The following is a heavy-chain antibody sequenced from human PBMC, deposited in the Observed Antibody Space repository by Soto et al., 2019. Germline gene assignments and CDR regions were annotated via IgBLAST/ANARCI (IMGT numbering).Heavy chain of an antibody. V-gene: IGHV3-30*19. CDR1: GFSFSNYG. Sequence: QQPLVESGGGVVQPGKSLRLSCVASGFSFSNYGMHWVRQAPGKGLEWVAVISSDGSNQNYIDSVEGRFTISRDNSKNTLYLQMDNLSADDTAVNYCPSDYCPHGVCSGGLHLWGQGTMVTVST. CDR3: PSDYCPHGVCSGGLHL. J-gene: IGHJ3*01. CDR2: ISSDGSNQ. D-gene: IGHD2-8*01.